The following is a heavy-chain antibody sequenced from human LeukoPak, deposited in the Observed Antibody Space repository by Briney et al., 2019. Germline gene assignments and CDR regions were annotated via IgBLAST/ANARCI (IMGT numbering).Heavy chain of an antibody. CDR1: EFSVGSNY. CDR2: IYSGGST. CDR3: ARVAYCAGDCHHMDS. Sequence: GGSLRLSCAASEFSVGSNYMTWVRQAPGKGLEWVSLIYSGGSTYYADSVKGRFTISRDNSKNTLYLQMNSLRAEDTAVYYCARVAYCAGDCHHMDSWGQGTLVTVSS. J-gene: IGHJ4*02. D-gene: IGHD2-21*02. V-gene: IGHV3-66*01.